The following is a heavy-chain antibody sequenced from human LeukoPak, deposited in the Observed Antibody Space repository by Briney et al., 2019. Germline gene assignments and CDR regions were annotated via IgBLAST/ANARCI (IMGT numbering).Heavy chain of an antibody. J-gene: IGHJ4*02. CDR1: GYSFTSYA. CDR2: ISGSGGST. Sequence: GESLKISCKGSGYSFTSYAMSWVRQAPGKGLEWVSAISGSGGSTYYADSVKGRFTISRDNSKNTLYLQMNSLRAEDTAVYYCAKDQNGDYDYFDYWGQGTLVTVSS. CDR3: AKDQNGDYDYFDY. D-gene: IGHD4-17*01. V-gene: IGHV3-23*01.